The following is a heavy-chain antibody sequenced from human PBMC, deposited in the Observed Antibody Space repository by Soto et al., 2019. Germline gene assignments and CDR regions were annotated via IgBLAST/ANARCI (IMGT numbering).Heavy chain of an antibody. CDR3: ARTESGTFDP. D-gene: IGHD1-7*01. J-gene: IGHJ5*02. CDR2: IYHSGST. CDR1: GGSISSGGYS. Sequence: QLQLQESGSGLVKPSQTLSLTCAVSGGSISSGGYSWSWIRQPPGKGLEWIGYIYHSGSTYYNPSRKGGVTISVDRSKNQFSLKLRSVTAADTAVYYCARTESGTFDPWGQGTLVTVSS. V-gene: IGHV4-30-2*01.